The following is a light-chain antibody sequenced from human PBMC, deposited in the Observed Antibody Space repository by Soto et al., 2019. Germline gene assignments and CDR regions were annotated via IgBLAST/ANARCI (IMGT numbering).Light chain of an antibody. CDR1: QSVLYSPNNKNY. J-gene: IGKJ1*01. Sequence: DIVMTQSPDSLAVSLGESATINCKSSQSVLYSPNNKNYLAWYQHKPGQPPKMLIYWASIRESGVPDRFSGSGSGTDFTLTISSLQSEDVAVYYCQQYYTNSWSFGQGTKVDIK. CDR2: WAS. V-gene: IGKV4-1*01. CDR3: QQYYTNSWS.